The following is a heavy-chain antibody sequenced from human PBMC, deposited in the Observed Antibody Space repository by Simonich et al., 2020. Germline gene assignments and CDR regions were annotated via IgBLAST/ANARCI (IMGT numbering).Heavy chain of an antibody. CDR1: GGSISSYY. J-gene: IGHJ4*02. Sequence: QVQLQESGPGLVKPSETLSLTCTVSGGSISSYYWSWIRKPPWKGLEWIGYIYYSGSTNYNPSHKSRVTISVDTSKNQFSLKLSSVTAADTAVYYCARHDRWLQFYFDYWGQGTLVTVSS. V-gene: IGHV4-59*08. CDR2: IYYSGST. CDR3: ARHDRWLQFYFDY. D-gene: IGHD5-12*01.